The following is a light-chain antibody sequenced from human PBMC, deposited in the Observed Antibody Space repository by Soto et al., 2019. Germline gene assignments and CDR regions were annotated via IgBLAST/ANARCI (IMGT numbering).Light chain of an antibody. Sequence: QSALTQPASVSGSPGQSITISCTGTSSDIGSFILVSWYQQHPGKAPQLMIYEGTKRPSGVSNRFSGAKSGNTASLTISGLQTEDEADYYCCSYAGSSTYVFGTGTKLTVL. CDR1: SSDIGSFIL. J-gene: IGLJ1*01. CDR3: CSYAGSSTYV. CDR2: EGT. V-gene: IGLV2-23*01.